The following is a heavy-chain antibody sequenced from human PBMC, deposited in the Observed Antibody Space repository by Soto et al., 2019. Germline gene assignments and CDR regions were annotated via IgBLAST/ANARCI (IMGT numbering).Heavy chain of an antibody. Sequence: SETLSLTCTVSGYSISNGDYWGWIRQAPGKGLEWIGSVYYSGSTHYEPSLRGRIAISVDTLKNQFSLRLPSVAAADTAMYFCARNTSTYFDSWGQGIPVTVSS. CDR3: ARNTSTYFDS. J-gene: IGHJ4*02. CDR2: VYYSGST. V-gene: IGHV4-38-2*02. CDR1: GYSISNGDY.